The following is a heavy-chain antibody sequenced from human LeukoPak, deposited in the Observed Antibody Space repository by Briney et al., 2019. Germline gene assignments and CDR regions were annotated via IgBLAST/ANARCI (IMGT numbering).Heavy chain of an antibody. Sequence: GGSLRLSCAASGFTFSIYAMSWVRQAPGKGLEWVSAISGSGDYTYYADSVKGRFTISRDNSKNTLYLQMNSLRGEDTPVCYCAKTFGDALFAYWGQGTLVTVSS. J-gene: IGHJ4*02. CDR2: ISGSGDYT. CDR3: AKTFGDALFAY. D-gene: IGHD3-10*01. CDR1: GFTFSIYA. V-gene: IGHV3-23*01.